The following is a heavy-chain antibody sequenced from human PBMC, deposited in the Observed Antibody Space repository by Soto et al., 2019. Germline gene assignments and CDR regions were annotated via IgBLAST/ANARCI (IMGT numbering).Heavy chain of an antibody. J-gene: IGHJ6*02. V-gene: IGHV3-49*04. CDR3: TSPGIVGATHYYGMDV. CDR2: IRSKAYGGTT. CDR1: GFTFGDYA. D-gene: IGHD1-26*01. Sequence: WCLRLSCTSSGFTFGDYAMSWVRQTPGKGLEWVGFIRSKAYGGTTEYAASVKGRFTISRDDSKSIAYLQMNSLRTEDTAVYYCTSPGIVGATHYYGMDVWGQGTTVTVSS.